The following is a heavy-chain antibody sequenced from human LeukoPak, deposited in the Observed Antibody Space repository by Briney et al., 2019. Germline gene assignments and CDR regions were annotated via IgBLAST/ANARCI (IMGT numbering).Heavy chain of an antibody. CDR3: AKKQDHGDTHWYFDL. CDR2: ISSSSTSI. J-gene: IGHJ2*01. D-gene: IGHD4-17*01. Sequence: PGGSLRLSCAATGFTFSSYHMHWVRQAPGKGLEWVSCISSSSTSIYYADSVKGRFTISRDNAENSLFLQMNNLRAEDTAVYYCAKKQDHGDTHWYFDLWGRGTLITVSS. V-gene: IGHV3-48*01. CDR1: GFTFSSYH.